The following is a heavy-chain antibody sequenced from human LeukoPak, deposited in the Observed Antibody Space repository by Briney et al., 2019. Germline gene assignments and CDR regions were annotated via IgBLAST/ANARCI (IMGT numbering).Heavy chain of an antibody. CDR3: ARVDTVMAYYFDL. CDR2: IYSGGTT. Sequence: PGGSLRLACAASGFTDSKNCMIWGRQAPGKGLEWVSTIYSGGTTYYADSVMGRFTISRHNSRNTLYLQMNSLRAEDTAVYYCARVDTVMAYYFDLWGQGTLVTVSS. J-gene: IGHJ4*02. V-gene: IGHV3-53*04. CDR1: GFTDSKNC. D-gene: IGHD5-18*01.